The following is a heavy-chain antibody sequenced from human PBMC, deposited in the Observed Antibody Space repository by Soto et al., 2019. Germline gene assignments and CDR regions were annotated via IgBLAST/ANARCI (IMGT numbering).Heavy chain of an antibody. CDR3: ARMSYFYDKWYFDL. CDR2: VYYSGTT. V-gene: IGHV4-30-4*01. Sequence: PSETLSLTCTVSGASINNNDYYWSWIRQTPGKGLEWIGYVYYSGTTDYIPSLKSRLSMSIYKTQNQFTLKLNSVTAADTATYYCARMSYFYDKWYFDLWGRGTLVTVSS. D-gene: IGHD3-22*01. J-gene: IGHJ2*01. CDR1: GASINNNDYY.